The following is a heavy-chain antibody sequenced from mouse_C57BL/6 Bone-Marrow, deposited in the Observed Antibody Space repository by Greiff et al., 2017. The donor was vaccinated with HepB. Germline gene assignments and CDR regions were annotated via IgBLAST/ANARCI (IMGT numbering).Heavy chain of an antibody. D-gene: IGHD1-1*01. CDR3: ARPGGSCQFAY. Sequence: EVQGVESGGGLVKPGGSLKLSCAASGFTFSDYGMHWVRQAPEKGLEWLAYISSGSSTIDYADKVKGRFTMSRDNAKNTLFLQMTSLRSEDTAMYYFARPGGSCQFAYWGQGILVTVSA. CDR2: ISSGSSTI. V-gene: IGHV5-17*01. CDR1: GFTFSDYG. J-gene: IGHJ3*01.